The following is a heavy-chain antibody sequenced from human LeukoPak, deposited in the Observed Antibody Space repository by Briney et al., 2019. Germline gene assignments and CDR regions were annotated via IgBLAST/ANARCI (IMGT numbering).Heavy chain of an antibody. J-gene: IGHJ4*02. CDR1: GFTFSSYD. Sequence: GGSLRLSCAASGFTFSSYDMHWVRQATGKGLEWVSPIGTAGDTYYPGSVKGRFTISRENAKNSLYLQMNSLRAGDTAVYHCARAILDGSRYELDYWGQGTLVTVSS. D-gene: IGHD2-15*01. CDR3: ARAILDGSRYELDY. CDR2: IGTAGDT. V-gene: IGHV3-13*01.